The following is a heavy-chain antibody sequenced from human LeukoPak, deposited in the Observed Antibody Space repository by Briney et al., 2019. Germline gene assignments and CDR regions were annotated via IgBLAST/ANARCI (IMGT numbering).Heavy chain of an antibody. CDR3: ARVTSGSESASFDY. J-gene: IGHJ4*02. V-gene: IGHV3-48*03. D-gene: IGHD3-22*01. CDR1: GFTFSSYE. CDR2: ISSSGSTM. Sequence: PPGGSLRLSCAASGFTFSSYEMNWVRQAPGKGLEWVSYISSSGSTMNYADSVKGRFTISRDNAKNSLYLQMNSLRAEDTAVYYCARVTSGSESASFDYWGQGTLVTVSS.